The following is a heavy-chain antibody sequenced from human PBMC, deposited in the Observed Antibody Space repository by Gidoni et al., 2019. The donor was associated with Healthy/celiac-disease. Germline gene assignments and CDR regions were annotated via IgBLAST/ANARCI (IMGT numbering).Heavy chain of an antibody. J-gene: IGHJ2*01. CDR3: TRAHRGYCTNGVCRRYFDL. CDR1: GFTFGAYA. V-gene: IGHV3-49*04. CDR2: IRSKAYGGTT. D-gene: IGHD2-8*01. Sequence: EVQLVESGGGLVQSGRSLRLSCTASGFTFGAYAMSWVRMAPGKGLEWVGFIRSKAYGGTTEYAASVKGRFTISRDDSKSIAYLQMNSLKTEDTAVYYCTRAHRGYCTNGVCRRYFDLWGRGTLVTVSS.